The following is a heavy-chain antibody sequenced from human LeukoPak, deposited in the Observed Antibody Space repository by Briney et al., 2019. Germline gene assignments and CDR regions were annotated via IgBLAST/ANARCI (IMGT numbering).Heavy chain of an antibody. V-gene: IGHV3-23*01. CDR1: GFTFSSYA. Sequence: HPGGSLRLSCAASGFTFSSYAMSWVRQAPGKGLEWVSAISGSGGSTYYADSVKGRFTISRDNAKNSLYLQMNSLRAEDTAVYYCARLGDKDAFDIWGQGTMVTVSS. CDR3: ARLGDKDAFDI. D-gene: IGHD2-21*01. J-gene: IGHJ3*02. CDR2: ISGSGGST.